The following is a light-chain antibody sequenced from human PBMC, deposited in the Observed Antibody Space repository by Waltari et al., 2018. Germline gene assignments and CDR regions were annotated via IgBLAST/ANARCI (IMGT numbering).Light chain of an antibody. V-gene: IGKV3-20*01. CDR1: QSISRY. CDR2: EAS. CDR3: QNHERLPAT. Sequence: LSPGERATLSCRASQSISRYLVWYQQKPGQPPRLLIYEASRRATGIPDRFSGSGSGTDFSLTISRLEPEDFGVYYCQNHERLPATFGQGTRVEI. J-gene: IGKJ1*01.